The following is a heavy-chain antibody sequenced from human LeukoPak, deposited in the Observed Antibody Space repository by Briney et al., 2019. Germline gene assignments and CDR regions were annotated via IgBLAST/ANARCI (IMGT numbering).Heavy chain of an antibody. V-gene: IGHV4-4*07. J-gene: IGHJ3*02. CDR2: IYTTGST. D-gene: IGHD6-6*01. Sequence: PSETLSLTCTVSGGSINSNYWTWIRQPAGKGLEWIGRIYTTGSTNYNPSLQSRVSMSVDPSKNQFSLNVTSVTAADTAVYYCARWADKSGTSSRVAFDIWGQGTMVTVSS. CDR1: GGSINSNY. CDR3: ARWADKSGTSSRVAFDI.